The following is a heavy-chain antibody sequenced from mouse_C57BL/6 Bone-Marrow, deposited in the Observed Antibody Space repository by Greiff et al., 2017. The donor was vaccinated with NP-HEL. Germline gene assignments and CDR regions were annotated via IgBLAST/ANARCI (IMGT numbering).Heavy chain of an antibody. CDR1: GYTFTSYW. Sequence: VQLQQPGAELVKPGASVKMSCKASGYTFTSYWITWVKQRPGQGLEWIGDIYPGSGSTNYNEKFKSKATLTVDTSSSTAYMQLSSLTSEDSAVYYCARRNYGSSYFYWYFDVWGTGTTVTVSS. D-gene: IGHD1-1*01. CDR2: IYPGSGST. J-gene: IGHJ1*03. V-gene: IGHV1-55*01. CDR3: ARRNYGSSYFYWYFDV.